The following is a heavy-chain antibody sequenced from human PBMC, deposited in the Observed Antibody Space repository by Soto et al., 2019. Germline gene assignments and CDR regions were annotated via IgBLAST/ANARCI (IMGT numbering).Heavy chain of an antibody. CDR1: GFNFNDYS. J-gene: IGHJ4*02. V-gene: IGHV3-21*06. CDR2: ISSGSSDI. CDR3: ARGVSAIGLHEDFDY. Sequence: GGSLRLSCAASGFNFNDYSMNWVRQSPGKGLEWVSSISSGSSDIYYADSVRGRFTISRDNAMYLLYLQMNSLRAEDTAVYYCARGVSAIGLHEDFDYWGQGTRVTVSS.